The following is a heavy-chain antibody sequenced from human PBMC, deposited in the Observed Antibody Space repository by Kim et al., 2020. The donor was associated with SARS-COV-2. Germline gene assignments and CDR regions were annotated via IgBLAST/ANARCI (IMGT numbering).Heavy chain of an antibody. J-gene: IGHJ4*02. Sequence: GGSLRLSCAASGFTFSSYGMHWVRQAPGKGLEWVAVISYDGSNKYYADSVKGRFTISRDNSKNTLYLQMNSLRAEDTAVYYCAKDRSRYFDWLLVYWGQGTLVTVSS. CDR3: AKDRSRYFDWLLVY. CDR2: ISYDGSNK. CDR1: GFTFSSYG. D-gene: IGHD3-9*01. V-gene: IGHV3-30*18.